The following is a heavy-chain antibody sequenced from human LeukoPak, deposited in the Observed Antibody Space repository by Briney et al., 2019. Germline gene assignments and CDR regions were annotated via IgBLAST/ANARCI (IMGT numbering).Heavy chain of an antibody. CDR2: MNPHSGRA. J-gene: IGHJ4*02. Sequence: ASVKVSCKASEYTFTAYYIHWVRHAPGQGLEWMGWMNPHSGRADSAQKIQGRVTMTSDPSISTAYMDLTSLTSDDTAVYYCTRTNPQLGRRDFFDLWGQGTLVIVSS. V-gene: IGHV1-2*02. D-gene: IGHD6-6*01. CDR1: EYTFTAYY. CDR3: TRTNPQLGRRDFFDL.